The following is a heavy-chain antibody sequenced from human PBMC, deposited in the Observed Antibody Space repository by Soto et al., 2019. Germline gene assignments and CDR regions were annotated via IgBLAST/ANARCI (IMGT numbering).Heavy chain of an antibody. Sequence: SETLSITCTVSGGSVSSGEYYWSWIRQPPGKGLEWIGYIYYSGNTNYNPSLKSRVIISVDTSKNLFSLKLTSVTAADTAVYYCARIPVDTSMIYWLDPWGQGTLVTVSS. D-gene: IGHD5-18*01. CDR1: GGSVSSGEYY. J-gene: IGHJ5*02. CDR2: IYYSGNT. CDR3: ARIPVDTSMIYWLDP. V-gene: IGHV4-61*08.